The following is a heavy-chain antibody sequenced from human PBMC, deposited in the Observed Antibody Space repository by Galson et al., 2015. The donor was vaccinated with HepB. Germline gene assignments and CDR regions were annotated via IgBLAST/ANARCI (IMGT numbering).Heavy chain of an antibody. CDR2: ITGKGDST. V-gene: IGHV3-23*01. J-gene: IGHJ5*01. Sequence: SLRLSCAASGFAFDSHAMCWVRQAPGRGLEWISGITGKGDSTFYADSVKGRFTVSTDNSNNMLYLQMNSLRAEDAGLYFCAKGYGLFDSWGQGILVTVSS. CDR1: GFAFDSHA. CDR3: AKGYGLFDS. D-gene: IGHD5-18*01.